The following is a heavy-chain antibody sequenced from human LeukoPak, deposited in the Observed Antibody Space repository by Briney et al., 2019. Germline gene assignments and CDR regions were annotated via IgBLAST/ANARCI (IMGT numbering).Heavy chain of an antibody. CDR1: GYTFTSYA. J-gene: IGHJ4*02. V-gene: IGHV1-3*01. Sequence: GASVKVSCKASGYTFTSYAMHWVRQAPGQRLEWMGWINAGNGNTKYSQKFQGRVTITRDTSTSTAYMELSSLRSEDTAVYYCARSPEGYSSGWTLDYWGQGTLVTVSS. CDR3: ARSPEGYSSGWTLDY. CDR2: INAGNGNT. D-gene: IGHD6-19*01.